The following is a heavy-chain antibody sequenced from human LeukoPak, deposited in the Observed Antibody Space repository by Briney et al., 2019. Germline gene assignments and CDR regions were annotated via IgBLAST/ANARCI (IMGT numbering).Heavy chain of an antibody. CDR1: GYTFTNYY. D-gene: IGHD3-22*01. CDR2: INPSGDNR. Sequence: GASVKVSCKASGYTFTNYYIHWVRQAPGQGREWMGIINPSGDNRNYAQKFQGRVTVTRDISTSTVYMELRSLRSDDTAVYYCARDGDYYYDSSGSFDYWGQGTLVTVSS. J-gene: IGHJ4*02. CDR3: ARDGDYYYDSSGSFDY. V-gene: IGHV1-46*01.